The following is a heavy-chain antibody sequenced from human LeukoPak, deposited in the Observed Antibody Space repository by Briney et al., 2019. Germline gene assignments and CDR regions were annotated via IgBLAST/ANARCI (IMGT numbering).Heavy chain of an antibody. J-gene: IGHJ4*02. D-gene: IGHD1-26*01. Sequence: SETLSLTCTVSGGSISSYYWSWIRQPPGKGLEWIGYIYYSGSTNYNPSLKSRVTISVDTSKNQFSLQLNSVTPEDTAVYYCARDEDDGSFDYWGQGTLVTVSS. V-gene: IGHV4-59*12. CDR1: GGSISSYY. CDR2: IYYSGST. CDR3: ARDEDDGSFDY.